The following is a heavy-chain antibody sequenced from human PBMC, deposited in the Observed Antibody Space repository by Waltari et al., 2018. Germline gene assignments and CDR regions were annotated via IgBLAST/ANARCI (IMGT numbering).Heavy chain of an antibody. CDR1: GGSISSYY. D-gene: IGHD3-3*01. CDR2: IYYSGST. J-gene: IGHJ4*02. V-gene: IGHV4-59*08. CDR3: ARGKGFWSGYYERGIFDY. Sequence: QVQLQESGPGLVKPSETLSLTCTVSGGSISSYYWSWIRQPPGKGLEWIGDIYYSGSTNYNPSLKMRVTISVDTSKNQFSLKLSSVTAADTAVYYCARGKGFWSGYYERGIFDYWGQGTLVTVSS.